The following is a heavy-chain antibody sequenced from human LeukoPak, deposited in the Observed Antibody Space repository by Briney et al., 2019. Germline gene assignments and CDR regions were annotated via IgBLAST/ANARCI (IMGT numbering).Heavy chain of an antibody. CDR2: MNPNSGNT. V-gene: IGHV1-8*01. Sequence: GASVKVSCKASGYTFTSYDINWVRQATGQGLEWMGWMNPNSGNTGYAQKFQGRVTMTRNTSISTAYMELSSLRSEDTAVYYCARGRSSSWYRRWFDPCGQGTLVTVSS. D-gene: IGHD6-13*01. CDR3: ARGRSSSWYRRWFDP. J-gene: IGHJ5*02. CDR1: GYTFTSYD.